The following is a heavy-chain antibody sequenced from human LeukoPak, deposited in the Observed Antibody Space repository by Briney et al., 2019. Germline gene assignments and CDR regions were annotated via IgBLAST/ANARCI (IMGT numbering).Heavy chain of an antibody. D-gene: IGHD3-3*01. CDR3: VREQRSYDFSSAFYIAHGMDV. J-gene: IGHJ6*02. CDR2: IYYTGTT. CDR1: GGSIGSFY. Sequence: SETLSLTCTVSGGSIGSFYWSWIRQPPGKGLEWIGYIYYTGTTNYNPSLKSRVTISVDTSKNQLSLRPSSATAADTAVYYCVREQRSYDFSSAFYIAHGMDVWGQGTPVTVSS. V-gene: IGHV4-59*01.